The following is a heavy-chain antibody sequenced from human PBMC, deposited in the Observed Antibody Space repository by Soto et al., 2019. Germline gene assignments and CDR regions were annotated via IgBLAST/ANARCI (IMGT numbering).Heavy chain of an antibody. Sequence: QVQLQESGPGLVKPSETLSLTCTVSGGSISSYYWSWIRQPPGKGLEWIGYIYYSGSTNYNPSLKSRVPISVDTSKNQFSLKLSSVTAADTAVYYCARTPSGLRFLERVEVWFDPWGQGTLVTVSS. D-gene: IGHD3-3*01. CDR3: ARTPSGLRFLERVEVWFDP. V-gene: IGHV4-59*01. CDR2: IYYSGST. J-gene: IGHJ5*02. CDR1: GGSISSYY.